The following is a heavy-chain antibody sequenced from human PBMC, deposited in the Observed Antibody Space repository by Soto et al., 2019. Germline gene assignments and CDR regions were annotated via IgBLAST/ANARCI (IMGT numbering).Heavy chain of an antibody. CDR2: ISNDGSDK. D-gene: IGHD6-13*01. CDR3: AKDQGIAASHGID. CDR1: GFTFNNYG. V-gene: IGHV3-30*18. J-gene: IGHJ3*01. Sequence: QVQLVESGGGVVQPGRSLRLSCAASGFTFNNYGMHWVSQAPGKGLEWVAVISNDGSDKYYADSVKGRLTISRDNSKNTVYLQMNSLRAEDTAVYYCAKDQGIAASHGIDWGQGTMVTVSP.